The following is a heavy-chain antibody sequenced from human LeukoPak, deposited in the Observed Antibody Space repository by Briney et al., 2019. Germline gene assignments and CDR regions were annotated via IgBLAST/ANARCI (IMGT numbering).Heavy chain of an antibody. CDR3: ARMWDDYGDYVY. V-gene: IGHV1-69*13. D-gene: IGHD4-17*01. Sequence: ASVKVSCKASGYTFTSYGISWVRQAPGQGLEWMGGIIPIFGTANYAQKFQGRVTITADESTSTAYMELSSLRSEDTAVYYCARMWDDYGDYVYWGQGTLVTVSS. CDR1: GYTFTSYG. J-gene: IGHJ4*02. CDR2: IIPIFGTA.